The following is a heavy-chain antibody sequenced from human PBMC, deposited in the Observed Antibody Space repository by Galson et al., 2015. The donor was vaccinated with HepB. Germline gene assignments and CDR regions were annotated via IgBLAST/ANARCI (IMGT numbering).Heavy chain of an antibody. D-gene: IGHD6-13*01. CDR2: ISYDGSNK. Sequence: SLRLSCAASGFTFSSYAMHWVRQAPGKGLEWVAVISYDGSNKYYADSVKGRFTISRDNSKNTLYLQMNSLRPEDTAIYYCARVEVTYSSSGDIDYWGQGTLVTVSS. CDR1: GFTFSSYA. CDR3: ARVEVTYSSSGDIDY. J-gene: IGHJ4*02. V-gene: IGHV3-30-3*01.